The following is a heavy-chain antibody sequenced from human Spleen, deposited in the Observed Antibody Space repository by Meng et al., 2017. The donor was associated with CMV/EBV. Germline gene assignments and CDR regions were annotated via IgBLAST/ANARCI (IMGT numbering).Heavy chain of an antibody. V-gene: IGHV1-2*02. CDR2: INPNSGGT. Sequence: ASVKVSCKASGYTFTGYYMHWARQAPGQGLEWMGWINPNSGGTNYAQKFQGRVTMTRDTSISTAYMELSRLRSDDTAVYYCARSVVVVPAAAYYYYGMDVWGQGTTVTVSS. D-gene: IGHD2-2*01. J-gene: IGHJ6*02. CDR1: GYTFTGYY. CDR3: ARSVVVVPAAAYYYYGMDV.